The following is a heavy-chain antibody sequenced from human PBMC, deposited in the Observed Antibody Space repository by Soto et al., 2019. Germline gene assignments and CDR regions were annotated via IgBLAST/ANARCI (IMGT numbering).Heavy chain of an antibody. CDR2: VSFDGTNK. J-gene: IGHJ6*02. V-gene: IGHV3-30-3*01. CDR3: ARAMLGIVPLYGIDV. CDR1: GYTFSNYA. D-gene: IGHD3-10*02. Sequence: QVQLVESGGGVVQPGRSLRLSCEASGYTFSNYAAHWVRQTPGKGLEWLSVVSFDGTNKYYADSVRSRFSISRDNSKNTLYLQMTSLRSEDTGVYYCARAMLGIVPLYGIDVWGQGTTVAVSS.